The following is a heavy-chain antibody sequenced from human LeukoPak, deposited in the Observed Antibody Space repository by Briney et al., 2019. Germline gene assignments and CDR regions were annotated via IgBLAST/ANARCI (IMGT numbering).Heavy chain of an antibody. V-gene: IGHV1-2*02. D-gene: IGHD3-3*01. CDR2: INPNSGGT. CDR3: AREDYPILEWLISSGYYYYGMDV. CDR1: GYTFTGYY. J-gene: IGHJ6*02. Sequence: GASVKVSCKASGYTFTGYYMHWVRQAPGQGLEWMGWINPNSGGTNYAQKFQGRVTMTRDTSISTAYMELSRLRSDDTAVYYCAREDYPILEWLISSGYYYYGMDVWGQGTTVTVSS.